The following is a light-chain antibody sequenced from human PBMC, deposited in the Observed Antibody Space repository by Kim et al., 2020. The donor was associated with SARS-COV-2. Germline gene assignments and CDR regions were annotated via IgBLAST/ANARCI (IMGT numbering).Light chain of an antibody. V-gene: IGLV3-21*04. CDR2: YDS. CDR3: QVWNSSSDHRV. Sequence: PGKTAWITCGGNNIGSKSVHRYQLKPGQAPVLVIYYDSDRPSGIPERFSGANSGNTATLTISRVEAGDEADYYCQVWNSSSDHRVFGGGTQLTVL. CDR1: NIGSKS. J-gene: IGLJ3*02.